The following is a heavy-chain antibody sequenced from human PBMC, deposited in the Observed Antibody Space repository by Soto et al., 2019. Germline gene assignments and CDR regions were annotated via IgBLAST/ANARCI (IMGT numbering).Heavy chain of an antibody. CDR1: GFTFSDYE. J-gene: IGHJ4*02. V-gene: IGHV3-48*03. D-gene: IGHD6-19*01. CDR2: ITSGGRSI. CDR3: VRRLASPDQ. Sequence: EVQLVESGGGLVQPGGSLRLSCTASGFTFSDYEMNWVRQAPGKGLEWVSYITSGGRSIYYADSVKGRFIISRDNAENSLYLPMNSLRPEDTAVYYCVRRLASPDQWGQGTLVTVSS.